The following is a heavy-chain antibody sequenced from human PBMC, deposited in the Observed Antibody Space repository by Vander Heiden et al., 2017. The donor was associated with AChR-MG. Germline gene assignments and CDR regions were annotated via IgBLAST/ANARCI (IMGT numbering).Heavy chain of an antibody. Sequence: EGQLVESGGGLIQLGGSLRLSCAASGFTVSSNYMSGGRQAPGKGLEWVSVSYSGGSTYYADSVKGRFTSSRDNSKNTRYLQMNSLRAEDTAVYYCASTDYDYVWGSFYFDYWGQGTLVTVSS. D-gene: IGHD3-16*01. CDR3: ASTDYDYVWGSFYFDY. CDR2: SYSGGST. J-gene: IGHJ4*02. V-gene: IGHV3-53*01. CDR1: GFTVSSNY.